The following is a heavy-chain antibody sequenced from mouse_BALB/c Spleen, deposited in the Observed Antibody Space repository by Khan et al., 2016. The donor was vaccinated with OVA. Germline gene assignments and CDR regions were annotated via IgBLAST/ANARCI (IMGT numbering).Heavy chain of an antibody. CDR2: ISSDGDYT. V-gene: IGHV5-9-3*01. D-gene: IGHD2-1*01. CDR3: ARSPYGNFAY. Sequence: EVQLLETGGGLVKPGGSLKLSCAASGFTFSTYAMSWVRQTPEKRLEWVATISSDGDYTYYPDNVTGRFTISRDNAKITLYLQMSSLRSEDTAMYYCARSPYGNFAYWGQGTLVTVSA. CDR1: GFTFSTYA. J-gene: IGHJ3*01.